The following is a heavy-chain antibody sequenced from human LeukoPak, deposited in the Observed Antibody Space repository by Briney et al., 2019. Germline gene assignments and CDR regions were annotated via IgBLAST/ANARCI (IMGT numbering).Heavy chain of an antibody. V-gene: IGHV4-38-2*02. CDR1: GYSISSGYY. Sequence: SETLSLTCTVSGYSISSGYYWGWIRQPPGKGLEWIGSIYHSGSTYYNPSLKSRVTISVDTSKNQFSLKLSSVTAADTAVYYCARVSRGSGSYQNYFDYWGQGTLVTVSS. CDR2: IYHSGST. CDR3: ARVSRGSGSYQNYFDY. J-gene: IGHJ4*02. D-gene: IGHD3-10*01.